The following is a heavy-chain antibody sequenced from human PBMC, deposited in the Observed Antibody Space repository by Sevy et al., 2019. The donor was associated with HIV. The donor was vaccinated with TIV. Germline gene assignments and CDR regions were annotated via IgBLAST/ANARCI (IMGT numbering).Heavy chain of an antibody. CDR2: IAYDGSSK. D-gene: IGHD2-15*01. CDR3: SRDAGYSVGWYPSDY. V-gene: IGHV3-30-3*01. J-gene: IGHJ4*02. Sequence: GGSLRLSCAASGFSVSSHAMHWVRQAPGKGLEWVALIAYDGSSKYYSDSVKGRLTISRNNSKNTLYLQMNSLRPEDKALNYCSRDAGYSVGWYPSDYWGQGTLVTVSS. CDR1: GFSVSSHA.